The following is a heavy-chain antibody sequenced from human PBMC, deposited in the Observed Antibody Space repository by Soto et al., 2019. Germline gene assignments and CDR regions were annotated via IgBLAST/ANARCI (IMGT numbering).Heavy chain of an antibody. V-gene: IGHV3-7*01. CDR3: ARASNALVVTARYYYYYGMDV. J-gene: IGHJ6*02. Sequence: GGSLRLSCAASGFTFSSYWMSWVRQAPGKGLEWVANIKQDGSEKYYVDSVKGRFTISRDNAKNSLYLQMNSLRAEDTAVYYCARASNALVVTARYYYYYGMDVWGQGTTDTVSS. CDR1: GFTFSSYW. CDR2: IKQDGSEK. D-gene: IGHD2-21*02.